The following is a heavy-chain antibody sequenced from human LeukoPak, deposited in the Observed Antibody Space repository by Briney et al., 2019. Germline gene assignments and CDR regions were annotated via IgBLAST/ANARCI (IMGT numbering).Heavy chain of an antibody. V-gene: IGHV3-23*01. Sequence: GGSLRLSCAASGFTFSSYAMSWVRQAPGKGLEWVSAISGSGGSTYYADSVKGRFTISRDNSKNTLYLQMNSLRAEDTAVYYCAKDRPTTGYCSGGSCYVGYGSGTLDYWGQGTLVTVSS. CDR2: ISGSGGST. D-gene: IGHD2-15*01. CDR3: AKDRPTTGYCSGGSCYVGYGSGTLDY. J-gene: IGHJ4*02. CDR1: GFTFSSYA.